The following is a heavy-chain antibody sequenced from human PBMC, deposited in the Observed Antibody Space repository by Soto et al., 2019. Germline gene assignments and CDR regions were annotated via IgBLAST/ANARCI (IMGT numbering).Heavy chain of an antibody. Sequence: QLQLQESGSGLVKPSQTLSLTCAVSGDSISSGGYSWNWIRQPPGKGLEWIGYIYHSGGTDYNPSLTSRVTITVDSSNNQSSLNLRSVTAADTAVYYCARDSRSGYYLEYWGQGTLVTVSS. D-gene: IGHD3-22*01. J-gene: IGHJ4*02. CDR2: IYHSGGT. CDR3: ARDSRSGYYLEY. CDR1: GDSISSGGYS. V-gene: IGHV4-30-2*01.